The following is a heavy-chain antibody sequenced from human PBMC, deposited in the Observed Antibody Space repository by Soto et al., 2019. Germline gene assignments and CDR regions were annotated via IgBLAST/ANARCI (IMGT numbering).Heavy chain of an antibody. CDR2: IIPIFGTA. CDR3: ARNYKGYCISTSCYGMDV. J-gene: IGHJ6*02. CDR1: GGTFSSYA. D-gene: IGHD2-2*01. Sequence: QVQLVQSGAEVKKPGSSVKVSCKASGGTFSSYAISWVRQAPGQGLEWMGGIIPIFGTANYAQKFQGRVTITADESTSTAYMELSSLRSEDTAVYYCARNYKGYCISTSCYGMDVWGQGTTVTVSS. V-gene: IGHV1-69*12.